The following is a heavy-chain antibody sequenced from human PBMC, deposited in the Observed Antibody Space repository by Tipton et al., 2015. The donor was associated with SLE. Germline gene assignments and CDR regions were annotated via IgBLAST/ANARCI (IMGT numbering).Heavy chain of an antibody. V-gene: IGHV4-4*02. Sequence: TLSLTCAVSGGSISSNKWWSWVRQAPGKGLEWIGEIYHSGSTNYNPSLKSRVTISVDKSKNQFSLKLSSVTAADTAVYYCARRNSGWFPLDYWGQGTLVTVSS. CDR3: ARRNSGWFPLDY. J-gene: IGHJ4*02. D-gene: IGHD6-19*01. CDR1: GGSISSNKW. CDR2: IYHSGST.